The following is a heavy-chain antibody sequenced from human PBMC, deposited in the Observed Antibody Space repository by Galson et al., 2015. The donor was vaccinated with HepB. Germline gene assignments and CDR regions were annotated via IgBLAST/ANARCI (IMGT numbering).Heavy chain of an antibody. D-gene: IGHD2-15*01. CDR3: AHRDYCSGGACYSGPYFDY. V-gene: IGHV2-5*01. J-gene: IGHJ4*02. Sequence: PALVNPTQTLTLMCTFSGFSLSTSGVAVGWIRQPPGKALEWLALIYWNDGKRYSPSMKSRLTITKDTSKSQVVLTMTNMDPVDTATYYCAHRDYCSGGACYSGPYFDYWGQGTLVTVSS. CDR2: IYWNDGK. CDR1: GFSLSTSGVA.